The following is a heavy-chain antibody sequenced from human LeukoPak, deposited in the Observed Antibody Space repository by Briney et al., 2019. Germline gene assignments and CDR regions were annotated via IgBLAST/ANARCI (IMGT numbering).Heavy chain of an antibody. CDR3: AKDCSSTSCSGDI. CDR2: TRYDGSNK. V-gene: IGHV3-30*02. CDR1: GFTFSSYG. D-gene: IGHD2-2*01. Sequence: GGSLRLSCAASGFTFSSYGMHWVRQAPGKGLEWVAFTRYDGSNKYYADSVKGRFTISRDNSKNTLYLQMNSLRAEDTAVYYCAKDCSSTSCSGDIWGQGTMVTVSS. J-gene: IGHJ3*02.